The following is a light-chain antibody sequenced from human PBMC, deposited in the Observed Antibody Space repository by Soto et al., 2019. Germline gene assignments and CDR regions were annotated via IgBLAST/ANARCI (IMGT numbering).Light chain of an antibody. Sequence: LTQPASVSGSPGQSITVSCTGTSSDIGGYIFVSWYQQHTGKAPKLMIYDINNRPSGVSKRFSGSKSGNTASLTISGLQAEDEADYYCVSYTARSSYVFGTGTKVTVL. CDR3: VSYTARSSYV. J-gene: IGLJ1*01. CDR1: SSDIGGYIF. V-gene: IGLV2-14*01. CDR2: DIN.